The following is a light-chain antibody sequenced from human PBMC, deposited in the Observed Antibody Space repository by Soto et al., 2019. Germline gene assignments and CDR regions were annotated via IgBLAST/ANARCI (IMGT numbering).Light chain of an antibody. CDR2: DAS. V-gene: IGKV3-11*01. CDR1: QSVSGY. J-gene: IGKJ1*01. CDR3: QQRTNWPPRGT. Sequence: EIVLTQSPATLSLSPGERATLSCRASQSVSGYLAWYQQKPGQAPRLLIYDASNRATGNPARFSGSGSGTDFTLTISSLEPEDFAVYYCQQRTNWPPRGTFGQGTKVEIK.